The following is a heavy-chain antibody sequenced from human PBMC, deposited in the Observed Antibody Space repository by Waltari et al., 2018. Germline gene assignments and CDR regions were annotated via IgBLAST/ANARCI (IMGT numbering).Heavy chain of an antibody. CDR2: FCSSGIPI. Sequence: EVQLGESGGGLEQPGGSLRLSCADCGFTFRRYDMNWVSQAPGKGLELFSYFCSSGIPIYYADSVKGRFTISRDNSKNSLYLQMNSLIAEDTAVYYCARGWFDPWGQGTLVTVSS. J-gene: IGHJ5*02. CDR1: GFTFRRYD. V-gene: IGHV3-48*03. CDR3: ARGWFDP.